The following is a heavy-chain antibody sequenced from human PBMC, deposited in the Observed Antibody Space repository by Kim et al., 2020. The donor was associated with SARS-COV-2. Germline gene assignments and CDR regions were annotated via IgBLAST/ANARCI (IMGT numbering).Heavy chain of an antibody. CDR1: GGSSGGYY. CDR2: IRDSGGT. J-gene: IGHJ5*01. Sequence: SETLSLTCAASGGSSGGYYWCWIREPPGRGLEWIGEIRDSGGTIYNTTIKSRVTMSVNTSKNQYSPKLCAGKAAETAGSYCRRGEQVATCSW. D-gene: IGHD3-16*01. V-gene: IGHV4-34*01. CDR3: RRGEQVATCS.